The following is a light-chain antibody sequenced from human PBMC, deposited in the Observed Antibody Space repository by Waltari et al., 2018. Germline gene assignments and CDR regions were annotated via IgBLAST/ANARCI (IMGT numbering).Light chain of an antibody. Sequence: DIQMTQSPSTLSASVGDSVTITCRARQRVSSWLAWYQQKPGKAPNLLIYQASSLTRGVPSRFSGSGSGKEFTLTISSLQPDDFATYYCQQYNSHSPWTFGQGTKVEIK. V-gene: IGKV1-5*03. J-gene: IGKJ1*01. CDR1: QRVSSW. CDR3: QQYNSHSPWT. CDR2: QAS.